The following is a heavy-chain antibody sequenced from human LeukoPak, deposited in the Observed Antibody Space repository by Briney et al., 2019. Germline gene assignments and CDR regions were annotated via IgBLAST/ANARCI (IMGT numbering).Heavy chain of an antibody. CDR3: AREGGSKNWFDP. V-gene: IGHV3-48*03. J-gene: IGHJ5*02. Sequence: GGSLRLSCAASGFTFSSYEMNWVRQAPGKGLEWISYVTSSGGTTYYADSVKGRFTISRDNAKNSLYLQMNSLRAEDTAVYYCAREGGSKNWFDPCGQGTLVTVSS. CDR1: GFTFSSYE. D-gene: IGHD1-26*01. CDR2: VTSSGGTT.